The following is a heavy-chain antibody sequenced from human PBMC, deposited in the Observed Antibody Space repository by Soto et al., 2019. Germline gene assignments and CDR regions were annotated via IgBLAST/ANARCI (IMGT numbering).Heavy chain of an antibody. Sequence: LRLSCAASGFTFSSYAMSWVRQAPGKGLEWVSAISGSGGSTYYADSVKGRFTISRDNSKNTLYLQMNSLRAEDTAVYYCAKVEPYYYDSSGYYYNYWGQGTLVTVSS. V-gene: IGHV3-23*01. D-gene: IGHD3-22*01. CDR3: AKVEPYYYDSSGYYYNY. CDR1: GFTFSSYA. J-gene: IGHJ4*02. CDR2: ISGSGGST.